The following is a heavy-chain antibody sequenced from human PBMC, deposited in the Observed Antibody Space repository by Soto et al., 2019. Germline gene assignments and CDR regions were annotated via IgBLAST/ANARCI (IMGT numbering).Heavy chain of an antibody. D-gene: IGHD3-10*01. Sequence: WTWIRQSPAKELEWIGYIYYTGSTKYNPSLESRVTISIDTSKNQFSLNLRSVTAADTAVYYCARAPAPGTYYYGMDVWGQGTTVTVSS. CDR3: ARAPAPGTYYYGMDV. J-gene: IGHJ6*02. V-gene: IGHV4-59*01. CDR2: IYYTGST.